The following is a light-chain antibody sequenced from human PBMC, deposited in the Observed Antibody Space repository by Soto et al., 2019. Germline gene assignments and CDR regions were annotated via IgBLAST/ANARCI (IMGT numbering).Light chain of an antibody. J-gene: IGKJ3*01. CDR1: QSVINN. V-gene: IGKV3-11*01. CDR2: DAS. Sequence: EIVLTQSPATLSVSPGERATLSCRASQSVINNLAWYQQKPGQGPRLLIYDASNRATGIPARFGGSGSGTDFTLTINSLEPEDFAVYYCQQRSNWPGTFGPGTKVDIK. CDR3: QQRSNWPGT.